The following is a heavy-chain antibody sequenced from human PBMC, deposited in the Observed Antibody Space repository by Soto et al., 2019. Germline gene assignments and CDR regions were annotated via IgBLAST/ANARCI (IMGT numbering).Heavy chain of an antibody. Sequence: GGSLRLSCAASGFTFNSYAMSWARQAPGKGLEWVSSISSSSSYIYYADSVKGRFTISRDNAKNSLYLQMNSLRAEDTAVYYCARVSGFEFDPWGQGTLATVSS. V-gene: IGHV3-21*01. CDR3: ARVSGFEFDP. J-gene: IGHJ5*02. CDR1: GFTFNSYA. CDR2: ISSSSSYI. D-gene: IGHD3-9*01.